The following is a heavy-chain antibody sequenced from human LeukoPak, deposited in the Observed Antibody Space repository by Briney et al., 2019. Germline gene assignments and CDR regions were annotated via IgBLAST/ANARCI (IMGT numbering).Heavy chain of an antibody. CDR3: ARVAATFGYFDY. V-gene: IGHV4-59*01. D-gene: IGHD6-13*01. J-gene: IGHJ4*02. CDR1: GGSISSYY. Sequence: PSETLSLTCTVSGGSISSYYWSWIRQPPGKGLEWIGYIHYSGSTNYNPSLKSRVTISVDTSKKQFSLKVRSVTAADTVVYYCARVAATFGYFDYWGQGTLVTASS. CDR2: IHYSGST.